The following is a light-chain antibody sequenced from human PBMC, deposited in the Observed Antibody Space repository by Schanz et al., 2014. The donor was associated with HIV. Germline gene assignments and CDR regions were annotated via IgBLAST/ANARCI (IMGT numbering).Light chain of an antibody. CDR1: SSNIGAGYD. Sequence: QSVLTQPPSVSGAPGQRVTISCTGSSSNIGAGYDVHWYQHLPGTAPKLLSYDNTNRPSGVPDRFSGSKSGTSASLAITGLQAEDEADYYCSSLAADNTLVFGGGTKLTV. CDR3: SSLAADNTLV. V-gene: IGLV1-40*01. J-gene: IGLJ2*01. CDR2: DNT.